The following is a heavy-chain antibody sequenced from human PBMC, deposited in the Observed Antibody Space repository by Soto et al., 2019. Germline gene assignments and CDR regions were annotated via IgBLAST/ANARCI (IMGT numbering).Heavy chain of an antibody. CDR3: AKISHPDYGEYDYYYYGMDV. Sequence: EVQLLESGGGLVQPGGSLRLSCAAAGFTFSGFAMSWVRQAPGKGLGWVSAISGSGNATYYADSVKGRFTISRDNSRNTLYMQMNSLRAEDTDVYYCAKISHPDYGEYDYYYYGMDVWGQGTTVTVSS. CDR2: ISGSGNAT. D-gene: IGHD4-17*01. V-gene: IGHV3-23*01. CDR1: GFTFSGFA. J-gene: IGHJ6*02.